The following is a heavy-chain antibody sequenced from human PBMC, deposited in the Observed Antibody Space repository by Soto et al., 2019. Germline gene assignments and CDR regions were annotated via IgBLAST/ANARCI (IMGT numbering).Heavy chain of an antibody. V-gene: IGHV1-3*01. Sequence: ASVKVSCKASGYTFTTYVMHWVRQAPGQRREWMGWINAGNDNTKYSQKFQGRVTITRDTSASTVYMGLSSLSSEDTAVYYCARVGHYYYGMDVWGQGTTVTVSS. CDR3: ARVGHYYYGMDV. J-gene: IGHJ6*02. D-gene: IGHD3-3*01. CDR1: GYTFTTYV. CDR2: INAGNDNT.